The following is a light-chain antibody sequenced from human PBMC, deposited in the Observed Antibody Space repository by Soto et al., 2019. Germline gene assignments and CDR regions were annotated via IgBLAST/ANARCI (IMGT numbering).Light chain of an antibody. CDR3: QQYGSSPIT. J-gene: IGKJ5*01. CDR1: QSVTSNY. Sequence: EIGLTQSAGTLSLSPGERATLSCRVSQSVTSNYIAWYQQKPGQAPRLLIYGASSRATGIPDRFSGSVYGTDFNLTISRLEPEDFAVYYCQQYGSSPITFGQGTRLEIK. CDR2: GAS. V-gene: IGKV3-20*01.